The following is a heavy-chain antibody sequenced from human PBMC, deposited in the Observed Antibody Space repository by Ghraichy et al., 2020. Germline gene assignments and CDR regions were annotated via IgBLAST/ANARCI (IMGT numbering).Heavy chain of an antibody. CDR1: GFTFSRYW. V-gene: IGHV3-7*03. D-gene: IGHD3-16*01. Sequence: GGSLRLSCAASGFTFSRYWMTWVRQAPGKGLEWVANIKHDSSEKYYVDSVKGRFTISRDDAKNTLFLQMNSLRAEDTALYYCARKGFGVPVDYWGQGTLVTVPS. J-gene: IGHJ4*02. CDR3: ARKGFGVPVDY. CDR2: IKHDSSEK.